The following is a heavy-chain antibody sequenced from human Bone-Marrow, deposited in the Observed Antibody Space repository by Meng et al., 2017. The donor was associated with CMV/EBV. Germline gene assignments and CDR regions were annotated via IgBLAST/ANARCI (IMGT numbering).Heavy chain of an antibody. V-gene: IGHV4-61*01. CDR2: ISHSGGS. Sequence: RSSRFYWSWIRQPPGKGLEWIGYISHSGGSNYNASLRSRVTISIDTSNNQFSLKLSSVTTADTAFYYCAKDHEYCGGSCFSPWFDPWGQGILVTVSS. CDR1: RSSRFY. D-gene: IGHD2-21*01. J-gene: IGHJ5*02. CDR3: AKDHEYCGGSCFSPWFDP.